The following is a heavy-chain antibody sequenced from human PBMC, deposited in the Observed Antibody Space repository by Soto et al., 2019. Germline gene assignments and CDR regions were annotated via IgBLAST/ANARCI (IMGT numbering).Heavy chain of an antibody. J-gene: IGHJ5*02. CDR1: GGSLSSYY. V-gene: IGHV4-59*01. CDR3: AKLPWADYGGIFDP. CDR2: IYYSGNT. D-gene: IGHD4-17*01. Sequence: QVQLQESGPGLVKPAETLSLTCTVSGGSLSSYYWTWIRQPPGKGLEWMGYIYYSGNTNYNPTLRSRVTISVDTSKNQFSLKLGCVTVADTAVYYWAKLPWADYGGIFDPWGQGTLVTVSS.